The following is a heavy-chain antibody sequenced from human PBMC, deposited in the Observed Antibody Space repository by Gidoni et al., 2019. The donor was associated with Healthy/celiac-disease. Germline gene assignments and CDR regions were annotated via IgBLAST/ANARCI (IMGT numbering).Heavy chain of an antibody. V-gene: IGHV4-61*02. CDR3: ARHDSSGYPQSGMDY. Sequence: QVQLQESCPGLVKPSQTLSLTCTVSGGSISSGSYYWSWIRLPAGKGLEWIGRIYTSGSTNYNPSLKSRVTISVDTSKNQFSLKLSSVTAADTAVYYCARHDSSGYPQSGMDYWGQGTLVTVSS. D-gene: IGHD3-22*01. CDR2: IYTSGST. CDR1: GGSISSGSYY. J-gene: IGHJ4*02.